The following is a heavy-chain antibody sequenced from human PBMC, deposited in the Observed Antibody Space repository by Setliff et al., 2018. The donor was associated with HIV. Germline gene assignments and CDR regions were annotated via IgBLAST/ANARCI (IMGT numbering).Heavy chain of an antibody. V-gene: IGHV1-2*02. CDR3: ARVDYSSTRCYAFDI. CDR2: INPHSGGT. CDR1: GYTFTGYH. Sequence: GASVKVSCKASGYTFTGYHMHWVRQAPGQGLEWMGWINPHSGGTKYAQKFQGRVTMTRDTSISAAYMELSRLRSDDTAVYYCARVDYSSTRCYAFDIWGQGTMVTVSS. J-gene: IGHJ3*02. D-gene: IGHD2-2*01.